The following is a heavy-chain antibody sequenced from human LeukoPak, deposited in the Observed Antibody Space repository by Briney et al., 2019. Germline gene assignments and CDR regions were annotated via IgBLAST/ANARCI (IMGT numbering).Heavy chain of an antibody. D-gene: IGHD3-16*01. V-gene: IGHV1-3*03. Sequence: ASVKVSCKASGYTFTSYAMHWVRQAPGQRLEWMGWINAGNGNTKYSQEFQGRVTITRDTSASTAYMELSSLRSEDMAVYYCARDPSQLFGGVMPTPYLDYWGQGTLVTVSS. J-gene: IGHJ4*02. CDR1: GYTFTSYA. CDR2: INAGNGNT. CDR3: ARDPSQLFGGVMPTPYLDY.